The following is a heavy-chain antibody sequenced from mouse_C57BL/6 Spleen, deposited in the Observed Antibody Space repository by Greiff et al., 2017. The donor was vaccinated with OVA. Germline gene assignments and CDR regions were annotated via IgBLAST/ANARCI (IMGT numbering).Heavy chain of an antibody. CDR1: GYTFTSYG. D-gene: IGHD1-1*01. CDR3: ASEAYGGS. J-gene: IGHJ4*01. CDR2: IYPRSGNT. V-gene: IGHV1-81*01. Sequence: VKLVESGAELARPGASVKLSCKASGYTFTSYGISWVKQRTGQGLEWIGEIYPRSGNTYYNEKFKGKATLTADKSSSTAYMELRSLTSEDSAVYFCASEAYGGSWGQGTSVTVSS.